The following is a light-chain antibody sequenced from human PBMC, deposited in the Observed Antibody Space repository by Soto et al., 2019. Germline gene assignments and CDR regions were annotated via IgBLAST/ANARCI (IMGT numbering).Light chain of an antibody. V-gene: IGKV3-20*01. CDR3: HQYDNVHQT. J-gene: IGKJ2*01. CDR2: GAS. CDR1: QTLRRTY. Sequence: EIVLMQSPGTLSLSPGERATLSCRASQTLRRTYIAWYQQKPGQATSVLIYGASKRATGIPDRFSGSGSGTDFSLTISRLEPEDFAVYYCHQYDNVHQTYGQGTKVEIK.